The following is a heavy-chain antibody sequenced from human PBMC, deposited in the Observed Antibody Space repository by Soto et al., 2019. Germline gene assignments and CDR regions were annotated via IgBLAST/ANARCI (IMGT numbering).Heavy chain of an antibody. CDR2: IWYDGSNK. CDR1: GFTFSSYG. Sequence: GGSLRLSCAASGFTFSSYGMHWVRQAPGKGLEWVAVIWYDGSNKYYADSVKGRFTISRANSKNTLYLQMNSLRAEDTAVYYCAREAPSSTSCYPEYSSSSCYYYYMDVWGKGTTVTVSS. CDR3: AREAPSSTSCYPEYSSSSCYYYYMDV. V-gene: IGHV3-33*01. D-gene: IGHD6-6*01. J-gene: IGHJ6*03.